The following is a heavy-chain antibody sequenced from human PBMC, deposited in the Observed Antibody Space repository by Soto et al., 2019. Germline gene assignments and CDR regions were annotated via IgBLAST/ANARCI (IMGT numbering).Heavy chain of an antibody. CDR1: GASVSSGGYH. V-gene: IGHV4-30-4*01. CDR3: ARILSAPPHYHYYYMDL. J-gene: IGHJ6*03. CDR2: SYYRGTT. D-gene: IGHD6-6*01. Sequence: PSETLSLTCTVSGASVSSGGYHWTWIRQRPGKGLEWIGYSYYRGTTSYNPSLKSRVSISVDTSRNKFYLELTSMTAADTAVYYCARILSAPPHYHYYYMDLWGKGASVTVSS.